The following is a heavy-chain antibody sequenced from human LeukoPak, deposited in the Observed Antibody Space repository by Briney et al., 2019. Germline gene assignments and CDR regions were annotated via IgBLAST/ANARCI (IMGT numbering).Heavy chain of an antibody. CDR1: GFIFSSYA. J-gene: IGHJ4*02. CDR3: AKGSHYGDLLFEY. V-gene: IGHV3-23*01. Sequence: GGSLRLSCAASGFIFSSYAMSWVRQAPEKGLEWVSALSGSADRTYYADSVKGRFTISRDNSKNTVYLQMNSLRAEDTAVYYCAKGSHYGDLLFEYWGQGTLVTVSS. CDR2: LSGSADRT. D-gene: IGHD4-17*01.